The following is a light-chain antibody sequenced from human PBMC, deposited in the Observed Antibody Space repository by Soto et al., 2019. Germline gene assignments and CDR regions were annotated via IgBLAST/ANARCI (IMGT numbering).Light chain of an antibody. CDR2: WAS. Sequence: DFVMTQSPESLAVSLGERVTINCKSSRSVLYTSNNKNYLAWYQQKPGQPPKLLIYWASIRESGVPDRFSGSGSGTDFTLTIGSLQAEDVAVYYCQQYYDAPFTFGQGTKLEIK. V-gene: IGKV4-1*01. CDR3: QQYYDAPFT. J-gene: IGKJ2*01. CDR1: RSVLYTSNNKNY.